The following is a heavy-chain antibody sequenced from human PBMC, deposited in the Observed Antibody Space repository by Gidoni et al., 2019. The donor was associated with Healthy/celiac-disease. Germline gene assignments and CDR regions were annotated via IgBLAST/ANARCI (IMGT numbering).Heavy chain of an antibody. V-gene: IGHV3-23*01. CDR2: ISGSGGST. D-gene: IGHD3-22*01. CDR1: GFTFRSYA. Sequence: EVQLLESGGGLVQPGGSLRLSCAASGFTFRSYAMRWVRQAPGKGLEWVSAISGSGGSTYYADSVKGRFTISRDNSKNTLYLQMNSLRAEDTAVYYCAKVSYYYDSSGYPDDAFDIWGQGTMVTVSS. J-gene: IGHJ3*02. CDR3: AKVSYYYDSSGYPDDAFDI.